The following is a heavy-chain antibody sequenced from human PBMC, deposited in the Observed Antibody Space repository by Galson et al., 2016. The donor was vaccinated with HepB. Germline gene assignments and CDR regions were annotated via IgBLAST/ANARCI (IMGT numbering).Heavy chain of an antibody. CDR1: GGSINSRNYY. D-gene: IGHD3-10*02. Sequence: LTCSVSGGSINSRNYYWAWIRQPPGKGLEWIGSVFSSGATSYNPSLKSRVPISVDPSKTQFSLKMNSLTAADTAVYFYARENPGKGDYVRTTYYFDYWGQGTRVTVSS. CDR3: ARENPGKGDYVRTTYYFDY. CDR2: VFSSGAT. J-gene: IGHJ4*02. V-gene: IGHV4-39*01.